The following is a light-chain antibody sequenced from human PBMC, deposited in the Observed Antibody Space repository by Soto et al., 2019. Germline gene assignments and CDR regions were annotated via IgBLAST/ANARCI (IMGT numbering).Light chain of an antibody. CDR3: HHYAST. J-gene: IGKJ1*01. Sequence: IVMTQFPGIPSVSPGESATLSCRPSQSVSNNLAWYQQRPGQAPWLLIYGASTTAAGVPARVIGSGSGTQFSLTCSRLEPQEFAVYFWHHYASTFGQGTKVDIK. CDR2: GAS. V-gene: IGKV3-15*01. CDR1: QSVSNN.